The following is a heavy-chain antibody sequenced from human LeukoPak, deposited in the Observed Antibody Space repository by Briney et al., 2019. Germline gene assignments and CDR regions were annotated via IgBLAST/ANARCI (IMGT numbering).Heavy chain of an antibody. V-gene: IGHV3-11*06. D-gene: IGHD3-22*01. CDR1: GFTFSDYY. CDR3: ARAKWLSPYYYYYGMDV. J-gene: IGHJ6*02. Sequence: PGGSLRLSCAASGFTFSDYYMSWIRQAPGKGLEWVSYINSSSSYTKDADSVKGRFTISRDNAKSSLYLQMNSLRAEDTAVYYCARAKWLSPYYYYYGMDVWGQGTTVTVSS. CDR2: INSSSSYT.